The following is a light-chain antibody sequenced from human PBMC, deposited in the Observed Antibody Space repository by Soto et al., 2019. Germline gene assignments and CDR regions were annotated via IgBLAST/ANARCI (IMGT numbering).Light chain of an antibody. CDR2: MAY. Sequence: DIQLTQSPSTLSASVGDRVTITCRASQSITNWLAWYQQKPGKAPKVLIHMAYSLKSGVPSRFSGSGSGTEFTLTITSLQPDDSATYYCQQYNSLSSVSFGGGTKVEI. CDR3: QQYNSLSSVS. J-gene: IGKJ4*01. V-gene: IGKV1-5*03. CDR1: QSITNW.